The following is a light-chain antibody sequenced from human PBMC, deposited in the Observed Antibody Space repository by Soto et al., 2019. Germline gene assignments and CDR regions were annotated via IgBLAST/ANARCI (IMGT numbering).Light chain of an antibody. J-gene: IGKJ2*01. Sequence: EIVLTQSPGTLSLSPGERATLSCMASQSVSSNYLAWYRQKPGQAPRLLIYGASNRATGIPDRFSGSGSGTDFTLTISRLEPEDFAVYYCQQYSSSPGYTFGQGTKLEIK. CDR1: QSVSSNY. CDR3: QQYSSSPGYT. CDR2: GAS. V-gene: IGKV3-20*01.